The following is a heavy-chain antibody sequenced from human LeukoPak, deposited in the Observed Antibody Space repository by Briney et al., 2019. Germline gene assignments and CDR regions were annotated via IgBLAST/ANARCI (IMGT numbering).Heavy chain of an antibody. CDR3: AREGYSGYIDY. CDR1: GFTFSSYS. CDR2: ISSSSYI. V-gene: IGHV3-21*01. Sequence: GGSLRLSCAASGFTFSSYSMNWVRQAPGKGLEWVSSISSSSYIYYADSVKGRFTISRDNAKNSLYLQMNSLRAEDTAVYYCAREGYSGYIDYWGQGTLVTVSS. J-gene: IGHJ4*02. D-gene: IGHD5-12*01.